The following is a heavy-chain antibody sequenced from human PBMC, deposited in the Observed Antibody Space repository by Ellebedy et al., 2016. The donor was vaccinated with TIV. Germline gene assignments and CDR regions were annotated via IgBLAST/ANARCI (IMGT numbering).Heavy chain of an antibody. D-gene: IGHD4-17*01. CDR2: VYSSGST. Sequence: MPSETLSLTCTVSGGSINGYYWHWIRQPAGKGLEWIGRVYSSGSTNSNPSLKSRVAMSVDTSKGQFYLRLTAVTAADTAVYFCARFRTDYGDYPQYSGVDVWGQGTTVTVSS. J-gene: IGHJ6*02. V-gene: IGHV4-4*07. CDR1: GGSINGYY. CDR3: ARFRTDYGDYPQYSGVDV.